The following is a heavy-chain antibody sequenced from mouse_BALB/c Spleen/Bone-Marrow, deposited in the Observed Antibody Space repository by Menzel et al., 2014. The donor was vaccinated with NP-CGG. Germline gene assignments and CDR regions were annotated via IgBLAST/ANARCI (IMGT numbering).Heavy chain of an antibody. CDR2: IRNKANGYTT. D-gene: IGHD2-4*01. Sequence: DVMLVESGGGLGQPGGSLRLSCATSGFTFTDYYMSWVRQPPGKALEWLGLIRNKANGYTTEYSASVKGRFTISRDNSQSILYLQMNTLRAEDSATYYCARDTVITTHWYFDVWGAGTTVTVSS. CDR1: GFTFTDYY. CDR3: ARDTVITTHWYFDV. V-gene: IGHV7-3*02. J-gene: IGHJ1*01.